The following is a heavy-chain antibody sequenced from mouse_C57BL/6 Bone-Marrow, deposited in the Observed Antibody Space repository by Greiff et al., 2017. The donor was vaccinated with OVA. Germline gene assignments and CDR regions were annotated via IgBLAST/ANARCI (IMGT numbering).Heavy chain of an antibody. Sequence: EVQRVESGGGLVQPGGSLSLSCAASGFTFTDYYMSWVRQPPGKALEWLGFIRNKANGYTTEYSASVKGRFTISRDNSQSILYLQMNALRAEDSATYYCARWNTTVFDYWGQGTTLTVSS. CDR2: IRNKANGYTT. CDR1: GFTFTDYY. CDR3: ARWNTTVFDY. D-gene: IGHD1-1*01. J-gene: IGHJ2*01. V-gene: IGHV7-3*01.